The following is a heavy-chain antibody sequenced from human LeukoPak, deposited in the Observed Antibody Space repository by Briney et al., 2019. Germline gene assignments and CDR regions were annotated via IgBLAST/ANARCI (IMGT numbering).Heavy chain of an antibody. Sequence: GGSLRLSCAASGFTFSSYAMSWVRQAPGKGLEWVSAISGSGGSTYYADSVKGRFTISRDNSKNTLYLQMNSLRAEDTAVYYCAKDFKRLGWYSAYFDYWGQGTLVTVSS. V-gene: IGHV3-23*01. CDR3: AKDFKRLGWYSAYFDY. J-gene: IGHJ4*02. CDR1: GFTFSSYA. D-gene: IGHD6-19*01. CDR2: ISGSGGST.